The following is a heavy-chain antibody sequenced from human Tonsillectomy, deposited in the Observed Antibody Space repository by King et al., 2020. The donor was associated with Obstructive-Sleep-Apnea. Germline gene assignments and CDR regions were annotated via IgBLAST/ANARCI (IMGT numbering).Heavy chain of an antibody. V-gene: IGHV4-59*03. CDR3: AKWGRYSSGDWYFDL. CDR1: GGSIGTDY. CDR2: IYYSGST. J-gene: IGHJ2*01. Sequence: VQLQESGPGLVKPSETLSLTCTVSGGSIGTDYWSWIRQPPGKGLEWIGYIYYSGSTNYNPSVKSRVTISVDTSKNQFSLRLKSMTAADTAVYYCAKWGRYSSGDWYFDLWGRGTLVTVSS. D-gene: IGHD6-19*01.